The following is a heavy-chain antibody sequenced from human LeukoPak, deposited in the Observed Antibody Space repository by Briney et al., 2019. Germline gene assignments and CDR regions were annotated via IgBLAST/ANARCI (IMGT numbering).Heavy chain of an antibody. CDR3: ARKDYSFPMDV. V-gene: IGHV4-34*01. J-gene: IGHJ6*03. D-gene: IGHD2-15*01. Sequence: SETLSLTCAVYGGSFSGYYWSWIRQPPGKGLEWIGEINHSGSTNYSPSLKSRVTISVDTSKNQFSLKLSSVTAADTAVYYCARKDYSFPMDVWGKGTTVTVSS. CDR1: GGSFSGYY. CDR2: INHSGST.